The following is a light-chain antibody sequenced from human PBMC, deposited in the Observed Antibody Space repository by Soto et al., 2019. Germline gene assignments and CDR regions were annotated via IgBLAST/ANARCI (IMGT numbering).Light chain of an antibody. CDR1: QSVRSTY. CDR2: GAS. CDR3: QYYSSSLSIT. Sequence: LSQPPRILALSPEERATLSCRPCQSVRSTYLAWYQQKPGQAPRLLIHGASSRATGIPDRFSGSGSGTDFTLTISRLEPEDFAVYYCQYYSSSLSITFGQGTRLEIK. V-gene: IGKV3-20*01. J-gene: IGKJ5*01.